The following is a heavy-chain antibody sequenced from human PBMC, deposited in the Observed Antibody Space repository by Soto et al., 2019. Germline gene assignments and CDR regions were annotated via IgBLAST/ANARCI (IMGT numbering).Heavy chain of an antibody. CDR3: TRDGSSGFDP. J-gene: IGHJ5*02. CDR1: GDSVSSKSGA. D-gene: IGHD6-19*01. V-gene: IGHV6-1*01. Sequence: QVQLQQSGPGLVKPSQTLSLTCAISGDSVSSKSGAWNWSRQSPSRGLEWLGRTYYRSKWYNDYEVSVTSRITINPVTSPNHFSMQPNSVTPEDTAVYYCTRDGSSGFDPWGKGTLITVSS. CDR2: TYYRSKWYN.